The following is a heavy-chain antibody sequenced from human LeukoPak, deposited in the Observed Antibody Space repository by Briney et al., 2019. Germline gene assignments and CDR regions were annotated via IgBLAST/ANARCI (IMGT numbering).Heavy chain of an antibody. J-gene: IGHJ2*01. CDR1: GDSISSGSW. CDR3: ARSGIWFGERPYWYFDL. D-gene: IGHD3-10*01. V-gene: IGHV4-4*02. Sequence: SETLSLTCAVSGDSISSGSWWSWVRQPPGKGLEWIGYIYYSGSTNYNPSLKSRVTISVDTSKNQFSLKLSSVTAADTAVYYCARSGIWFGERPYWYFDLWGRGTLVTVSS. CDR2: IYYSGST.